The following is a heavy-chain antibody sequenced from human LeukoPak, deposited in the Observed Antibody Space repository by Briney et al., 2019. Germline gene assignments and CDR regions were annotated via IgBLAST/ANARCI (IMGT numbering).Heavy chain of an antibody. CDR3: ARDGKWRSIAVAGTTFDY. Sequence: ASVKVSCKASGYTFTSYGISWVRQAPGQGLEWMGWISAYNGNTNYAQKLQGRVTMTTDTSTSTAYMELRSPRSDDTAVYYCARDGKWRSIAVAGTTFDYWGQGTLVTVSS. J-gene: IGHJ4*02. CDR2: ISAYNGNT. D-gene: IGHD6-19*01. CDR1: GYTFTSYG. V-gene: IGHV1-18*01.